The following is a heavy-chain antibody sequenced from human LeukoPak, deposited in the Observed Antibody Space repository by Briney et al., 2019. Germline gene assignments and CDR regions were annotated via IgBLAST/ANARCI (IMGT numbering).Heavy chain of an antibody. CDR1: GYTFTSYY. CDR3: AKTPKSLTGYRNPSYYFDY. D-gene: IGHD3-9*01. V-gene: IGHV1-46*01. Sequence: GASVKVSCKASGYTFTSYYMHWVRQAPGQGLEWMGIINPSGGSTSYAQKFQGRVTMTRDMSTSTVYMELSSLRSEDTAVYYCAKTPKSLTGYRNPSYYFDYWGQGTLVTVSS. CDR2: INPSGGST. J-gene: IGHJ4*02.